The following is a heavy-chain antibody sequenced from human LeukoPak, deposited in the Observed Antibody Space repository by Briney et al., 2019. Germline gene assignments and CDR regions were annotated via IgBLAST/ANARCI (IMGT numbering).Heavy chain of an antibody. CDR1: GFSFSTTW. D-gene: IGHD3-10*01. Sequence: GGSLRLSCAASGFSFSTTWMTWVRQAPGKGLEWVSTISWNSGSIGYADSVKGRFTISRDNAKNSLYLQMNSLRAEDTAVYYCETDPYYGSGFRPNYWGQGTLVTVSS. CDR3: ETDPYYGSGFRPNY. J-gene: IGHJ4*02. CDR2: ISWNSGSI. V-gene: IGHV3-21*01.